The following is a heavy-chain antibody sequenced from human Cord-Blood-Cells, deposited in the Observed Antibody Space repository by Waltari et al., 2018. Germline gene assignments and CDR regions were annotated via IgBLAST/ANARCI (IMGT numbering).Heavy chain of an antibody. J-gene: IGHJ6*02. Sequence: QVQLQESGPGLVKPSETLSLTCTVSGGSISSYYWSCIRQPPGKGLEWIGYIYYSGSTNYNPSLKSRVTISVDTSKNQFSLKLSSVTAADTAVYYCARDRPITGTTFGYYYYGMDVWGQGTTVTVSS. CDR1: GGSISSYY. D-gene: IGHD1-20*01. CDR3: ARDRPITGTTFGYYYYGMDV. V-gene: IGHV4-59*01. CDR2: IYYSGST.